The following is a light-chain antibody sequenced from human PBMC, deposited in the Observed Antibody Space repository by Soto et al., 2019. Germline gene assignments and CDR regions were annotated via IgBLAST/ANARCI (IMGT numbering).Light chain of an antibody. CDR1: SSDVGTYNL. V-gene: IGLV2-14*02. J-gene: IGLJ1*01. CDR2: EVS. Sequence: QSALTQPASVSGSPGQSTTITCTGTSSDVGTYNLVSWYQQHPGKAPKLMIYEVSNRPSGVSNRFSGSKSGNTASLTISGLQADDEADYYCCSKTSSITYVFGSGTKLTVL. CDR3: CSKTSSITYV.